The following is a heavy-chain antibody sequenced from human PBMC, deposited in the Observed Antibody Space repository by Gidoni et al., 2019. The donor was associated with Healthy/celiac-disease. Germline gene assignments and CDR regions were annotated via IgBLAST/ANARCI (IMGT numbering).Heavy chain of an antibody. CDR2: IYYSGST. CDR3: ARQLTMVRGVIIRWFDP. J-gene: IGHJ5*02. CDR1: GGSISSSSYY. D-gene: IGHD3-10*01. Sequence: QLQLQESGPGLVKPSETLSLTCTVSGGSISSSSYYWGWIRQPQGKGLEWIGTIYYSGSTYYNPSLKSRVTISVDTSKNQFSLKLSSVTAADTAVYYCARQLTMVRGVIIRWFDPWGQGTLVTVSS. V-gene: IGHV4-39*01.